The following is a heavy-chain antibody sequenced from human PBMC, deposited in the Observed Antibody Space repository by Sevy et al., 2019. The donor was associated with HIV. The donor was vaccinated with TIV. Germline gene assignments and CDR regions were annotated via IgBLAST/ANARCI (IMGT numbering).Heavy chain of an antibody. Sequence: ASVKVSCKASGGTFSSYAISWVRQAPGQGLEWMGGIIPIFGTANYPQKFQGRVTITADESTSTAYMELSSLRSEDTAVYYCARDGDCGKGVHDAFDIWGQGTMVTVSS. CDR2: IIPIFGTA. D-gene: IGHD2-21*02. CDR1: GGTFSSYA. CDR3: ARDGDCGKGVHDAFDI. J-gene: IGHJ3*02. V-gene: IGHV1-69*13.